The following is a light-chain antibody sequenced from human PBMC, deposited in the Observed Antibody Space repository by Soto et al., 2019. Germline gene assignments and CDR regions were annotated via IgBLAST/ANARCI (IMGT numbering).Light chain of an antibody. CDR1: QSISSW. V-gene: IGKV1-5*01. Sequence: DIQMTQSPSTLSPSVGDRVTITCRASQSISSWLAWYQQKPGKAPKLLIYDASSLESGVPSRFSGSGSGTEFTLTISSLQSEDFAVYYCQHYNNWPLTFGGGTKVDIK. J-gene: IGKJ4*01. CDR3: QHYNNWPLT. CDR2: DAS.